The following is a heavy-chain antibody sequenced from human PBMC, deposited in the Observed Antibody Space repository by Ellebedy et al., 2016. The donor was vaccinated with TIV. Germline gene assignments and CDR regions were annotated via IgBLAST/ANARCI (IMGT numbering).Heavy chain of an antibody. CDR2: IGTAADA. Sequence: GESLKISXAASGFSLSNYDMHWVRQATGKGLEWVAVIGTAADAYYPGSVKGRFTISRENGKNSLYLQMNSLRVEDTAVYYCAREDDYGDWWDYWGQGTLVTVSS. CDR1: GFSLSNYD. J-gene: IGHJ4*02. D-gene: IGHD4-17*01. CDR3: AREDDYGDWWDY. V-gene: IGHV3-13*01.